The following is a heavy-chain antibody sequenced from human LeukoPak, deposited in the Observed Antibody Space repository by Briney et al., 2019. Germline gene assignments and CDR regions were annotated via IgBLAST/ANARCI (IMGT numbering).Heavy chain of an antibody. CDR1: GSTFTFYG. CDR2: ISAYNGNT. Sequence: GASVKLSCTASGSTFTFYGISWVRQAPGQGLEWMGWISAYNGNTNYAQKLQGRGTMTTDTSTSTAYMELRSLRSDDTAVYYCARFADILTGPIYCYYGMDVWGQGTTVTVSS. D-gene: IGHD3-9*01. CDR3: ARFADILTGPIYCYYGMDV. J-gene: IGHJ6*02. V-gene: IGHV1-18*01.